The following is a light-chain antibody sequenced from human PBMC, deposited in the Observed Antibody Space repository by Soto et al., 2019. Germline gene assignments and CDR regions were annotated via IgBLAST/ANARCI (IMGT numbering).Light chain of an antibody. CDR3: QQRGNWWT. CDR2: DAS. Sequence: EIVLTQSPATLSLSPGERATLPCRASQSVSSYLAWYQQKPGQAPRLLIYDASNRATGIPARFSGSGSGTDFTLTISSLEPEDFAVYYCQQRGNWWTFGQGTKVDIK. J-gene: IGKJ1*01. V-gene: IGKV3-11*01. CDR1: QSVSSY.